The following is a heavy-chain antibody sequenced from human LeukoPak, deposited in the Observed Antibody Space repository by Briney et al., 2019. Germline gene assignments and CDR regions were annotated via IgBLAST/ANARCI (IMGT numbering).Heavy chain of an antibody. CDR2: ISASGSRT. CDR3: AKAQGYCGGETCQYAVDV. V-gene: IGHV3-23*01. Sequence: GGSLRLSCAASGFIFGDYAMAWVRQAPGEGLEWVSGISASGSRTYYADSVKGRFTISRDKSKNTLFLQMNSLRAEDTAVYYCAKAQGYCGGETCQYAVDVWGQGTAVTVSS. D-gene: IGHD2-21*01. CDR1: GFIFGDYA. J-gene: IGHJ6*02.